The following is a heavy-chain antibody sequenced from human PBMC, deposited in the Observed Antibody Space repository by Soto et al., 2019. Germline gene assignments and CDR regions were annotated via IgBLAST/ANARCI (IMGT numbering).Heavy chain of an antibody. CDR1: GFTFSSYA. D-gene: IGHD3-22*01. V-gene: IGHV3-30-3*01. Sequence: PGGSLRLSCAASGFTFSSYAMHWVRQAPGKGLEWVAVISYDGSNKYYADSVKGRFTISRDNSKNTLYLQMNSLRAEDTAVYYCARDYDSSGYYEVYWGQGTLGTVPA. CDR2: ISYDGSNK. CDR3: ARDYDSSGYYEVY. J-gene: IGHJ4*02.